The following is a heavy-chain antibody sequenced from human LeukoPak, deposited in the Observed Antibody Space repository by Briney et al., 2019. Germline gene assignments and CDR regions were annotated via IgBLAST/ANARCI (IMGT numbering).Heavy chain of an antibody. CDR1: GYTFNGYY. Sequence: ASVKVSCKASGYTFNGYYLHWVRQAPGQGLEWMGWINPNSGGTNYAQKFQGRVTMTRDTSISTAYMELSRLRSDDTAVYYCARWMTTVITPDYWGQGTLVSVSS. D-gene: IGHD4-11*01. J-gene: IGHJ4*02. CDR3: ARWMTTVITPDY. CDR2: INPNSGGT. V-gene: IGHV1-2*02.